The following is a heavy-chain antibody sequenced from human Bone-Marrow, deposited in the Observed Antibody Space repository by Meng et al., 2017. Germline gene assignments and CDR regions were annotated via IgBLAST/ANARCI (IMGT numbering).Heavy chain of an antibody. D-gene: IGHD3-22*01. CDR2: ISYDGSNK. CDR1: GFTFSSYA. Sequence: GGPLRLSCAASGFTFSSYAMSWVRQAPGKGLEWVAVISYDGSNKYYADSVKGRFTISRDNSKNTLYLQMNSLRAEDTAVYYCARDCYDSSGYYWTPLYYYYYGMDVWGQGTTVTVSS. CDR3: ARDCYDSSGYYWTPLYYYYYGMDV. J-gene: IGHJ6*02. V-gene: IGHV3-30*04.